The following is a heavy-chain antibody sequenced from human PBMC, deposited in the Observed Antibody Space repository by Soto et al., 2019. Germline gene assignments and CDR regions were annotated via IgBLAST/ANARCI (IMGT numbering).Heavy chain of an antibody. CDR2: ISGSGGST. CDR3: ARAEVDMPTQ. V-gene: IGHV3-23*01. D-gene: IGHD2-15*01. Sequence: GGSLRLSCAASGFTFSSYAMSWVRQAPGKGLEWVSAISGSGGSTYYADSVKGRFTISRDNSMNTVYLQMNSLRVEDTGVYYCARAEVDMPTQWGQGTMVTVSS. J-gene: IGHJ4*02. CDR1: GFTFSSYA.